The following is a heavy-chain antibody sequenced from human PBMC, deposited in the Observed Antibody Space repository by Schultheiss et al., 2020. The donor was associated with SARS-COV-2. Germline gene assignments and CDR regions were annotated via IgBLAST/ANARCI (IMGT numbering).Heavy chain of an antibody. D-gene: IGHD4-11*01. CDR3: ARGNYSNSAYYYSAMDV. V-gene: IGHV3-21*01. Sequence: GESLKISCAASGFTFSSYTMNWVRQAPGEGLEWVSSISSSSGYVYYADSVKGRFTISRDNAENSLYLQMNSLRVEDTAVYYCARGNYSNSAYYYSAMDVWGQGTTVTVSS. CDR1: GFTFSSYT. CDR2: ISSSSGYV. J-gene: IGHJ6*02.